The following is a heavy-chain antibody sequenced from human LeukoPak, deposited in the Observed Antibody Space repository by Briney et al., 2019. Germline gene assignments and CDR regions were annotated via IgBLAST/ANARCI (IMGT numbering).Heavy chain of an antibody. CDR2: ILPIVNTA. D-gene: IGHD4-17*01. CDR3: ARLTIGDYGDRESGFDY. Sequence: GSSVKVSCKASGGSFSSYAISWVRQAPGQRLEWMGGILPIVNTADYAQKFQGRVTITADESTSTAYMDLSSLRSEDTAVYYCARLTIGDYGDRESGFDYWGQGTLVTVSS. J-gene: IGHJ4*02. CDR1: GGSFSSYA. V-gene: IGHV1-69*01.